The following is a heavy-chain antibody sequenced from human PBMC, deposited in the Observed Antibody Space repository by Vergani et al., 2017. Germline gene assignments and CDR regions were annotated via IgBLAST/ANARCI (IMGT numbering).Heavy chain of an antibody. CDR2: IRSYMFGDGGTR. D-gene: IGHD6-19*01. J-gene: IGHJ3*02. CDR3: AKVVRSEVAGTFGAFYI. Sequence: EAQLAESGGGLVQPGQSLRLSCTASGFTTGDYVMSWFRQAPGKGLEWVGLIRSYMFGDGGTREYAASVKGRFTISRDISKNTLFLHMNSLRPEDTAVYYCAKVVRSEVAGTFGAFYIWGQGTMVTVSS. CDR1: GFTTGDYV. V-gene: IGHV3-49*03.